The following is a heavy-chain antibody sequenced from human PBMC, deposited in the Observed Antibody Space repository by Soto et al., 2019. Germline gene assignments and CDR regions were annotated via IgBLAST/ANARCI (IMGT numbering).Heavy chain of an antibody. CDR3: ARVRVSYRGVVVVAATGYYYYMDV. CDR2: IYSGGST. Sequence: GGSLRLSCAASGFTVSSNYMSWVRQAPGKGLEWVSVIYSGGSTYYADSVKGRFTISRHNSKNTLYLQMNSLRAEDTAVYYCARVRVSYRGVVVVAATGYYYYMDVWGKGTTVTVSS. CDR1: GFTVSSNY. J-gene: IGHJ6*03. D-gene: IGHD2-15*01. V-gene: IGHV3-53*04.